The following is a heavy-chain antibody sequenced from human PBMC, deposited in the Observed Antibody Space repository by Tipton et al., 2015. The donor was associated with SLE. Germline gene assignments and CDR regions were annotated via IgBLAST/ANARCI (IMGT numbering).Heavy chain of an antibody. CDR1: GGSVSSGSYY. J-gene: IGHJ4*02. V-gene: IGHV4-39*07. Sequence: TLSLTCTVSGGSVSSGSYYWAWIRQPPGKGPEWIGTIYYSGSTYYYPSLKSRITISVDTSKNQFSLEVRSVTAADTAVYYCARGGGYNFFDYWGQGTLVTVSS. CDR3: ARGGGYNFFDY. CDR2: IYYSGST. D-gene: IGHD5-24*01.